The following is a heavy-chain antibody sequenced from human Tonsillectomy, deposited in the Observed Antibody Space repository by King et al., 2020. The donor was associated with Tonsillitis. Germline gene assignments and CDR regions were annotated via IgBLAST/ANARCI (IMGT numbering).Heavy chain of an antibody. J-gene: IGHJ4*02. V-gene: IGHV3-30*04. CDR2: ISYDGSNK. CDR1: GFTFSSYA. CDR3: ARDLTDSYGYNYFDY. D-gene: IGHD5-18*01. Sequence: VQLVESGGGGVQPGRSLRLSCAASGFTFSSYAMHWVRQAPGKGLDWVAVISYDGSNKYYADSVKGRFTISRDNSKNTLYLQMNSLRAEDTAVYYCARDLTDSYGYNYFDYWGQGTLVTVSS.